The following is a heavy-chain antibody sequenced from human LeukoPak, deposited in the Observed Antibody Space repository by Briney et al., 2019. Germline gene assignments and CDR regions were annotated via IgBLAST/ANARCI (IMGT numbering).Heavy chain of an antibody. J-gene: IGHJ4*02. V-gene: IGHV4-39*07. CDR2: ISQSGVS. CDR1: GGSITSSNSH. D-gene: IGHD1-26*01. CDR3: GGEASGSSVTD. Sequence: SETLSLTCTVSGGSITSSNSHWSWPRQPPGKGLEWIASISQSGVSYYKPSLRSRATISVDASKNQFSLKLTSVTAADTAVYYCGGEASGSSVTDWGQGTLVTVSS.